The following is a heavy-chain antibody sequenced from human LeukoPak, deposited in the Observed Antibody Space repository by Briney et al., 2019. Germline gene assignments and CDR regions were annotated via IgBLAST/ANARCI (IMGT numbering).Heavy chain of an antibody. V-gene: IGHV1-2*02. CDR3: ARLSSSGLYYFDY. J-gene: IGHJ4*02. D-gene: IGHD3-22*01. Sequence: ASVTVSFKASGYTFPGHYMHWVRPAPGQGLAWMGWIYSKSGATNYAQQFHGRVTMTRDTSITTVYMELSSLRSDDTAVYYCARLSSSGLYYFDYWGQGTLVTVSS. CDR1: GYTFPGHY. CDR2: IYSKSGAT.